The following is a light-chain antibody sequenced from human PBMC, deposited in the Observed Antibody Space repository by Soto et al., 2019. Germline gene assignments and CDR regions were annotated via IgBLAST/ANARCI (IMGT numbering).Light chain of an antibody. Sequence: DIQMTQSPTSLSASVGDRVTITCRASQGIRNFVAWYQQKPGKALKLLIYAASTLQSGVPSRFSVSGSGTDFTLTINSLQPEDVATFSCQKYSSVPVFGPGTKVDIK. CDR1: QGIRNF. V-gene: IGKV1-27*01. CDR2: AAS. CDR3: QKYSSVPV. J-gene: IGKJ3*01.